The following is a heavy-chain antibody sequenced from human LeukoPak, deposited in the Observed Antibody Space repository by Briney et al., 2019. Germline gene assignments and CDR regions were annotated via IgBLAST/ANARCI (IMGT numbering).Heavy chain of an antibody. D-gene: IGHD3-22*01. V-gene: IGHV1-69*13. Sequence: ASVKVSCKASGGTFSSYAISWVRQAPGQGLEWMGGIIPIFGTANYAQKFQGRVTITADESTSTAYMELSSLRSEDTAVYYCARDMTNYYYDSSGYYDYWGQGTLVTVSS. CDR2: IIPIFGTA. CDR3: ARDMTNYYYDSSGYYDY. CDR1: GGTFSSYA. J-gene: IGHJ4*02.